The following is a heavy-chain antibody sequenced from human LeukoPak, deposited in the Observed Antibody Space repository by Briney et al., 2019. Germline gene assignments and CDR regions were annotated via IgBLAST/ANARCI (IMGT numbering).Heavy chain of an antibody. J-gene: IGHJ5*02. CDR2: ISSSSSYI. D-gene: IGHD4-17*01. Sequence: GGSLRLSCATSGFTFKNFAMSWVRQAPGKGLEWVSSISSSSSYIYYADSVKGQFTISRDNAKNSLYLQMNSLRAEDTAVYYCAKDYGDYVLRAWNNWFDPWGQGTLVTVSS. CDR1: GFTFKNFA. CDR3: AKDYGDYVLRAWNNWFDP. V-gene: IGHV3-21*01.